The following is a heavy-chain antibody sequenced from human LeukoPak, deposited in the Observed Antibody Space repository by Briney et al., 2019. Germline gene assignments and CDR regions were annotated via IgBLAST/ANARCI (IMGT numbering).Heavy chain of an antibody. D-gene: IGHD6-19*01. CDR3: AKLALSSGWDFDY. V-gene: IGHV3-30*02. CDR2: IRYDGSNK. CDR1: GFTFSSYG. J-gene: IGHJ4*02. Sequence: PGGSLRLSCAASGFTFSSYGMHWVRQAPGKGLEWVAFIRYDGSNKYYADSVKGRFTISRDNSKNTLYLQMNSLRAEDTAVYYCAKLALSSGWDFDYWGQGTLVTVSS.